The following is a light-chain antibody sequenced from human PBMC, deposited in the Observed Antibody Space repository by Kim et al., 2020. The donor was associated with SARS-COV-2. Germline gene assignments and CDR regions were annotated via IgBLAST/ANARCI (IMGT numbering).Light chain of an antibody. J-gene: IGKJ5*01. CDR2: AAS. CDR3: QQYGSTRLT. Sequence: EIVLTQSPGILSLSPGESVTLSCRASESVSSSYLAWYQHKSGQAPRLLIYAASSRATGIPDRFSGRGSGTAFILTISRVEPEDSAVYYCQQYGSTRLTFGQGTRLEIK. V-gene: IGKV3-20*01. CDR1: ESVSSSY.